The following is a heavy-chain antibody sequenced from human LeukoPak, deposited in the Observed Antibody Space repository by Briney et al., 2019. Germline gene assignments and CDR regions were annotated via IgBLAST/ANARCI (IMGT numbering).Heavy chain of an antibody. CDR2: IYYSGST. V-gene: IGHV4-31*03. CDR1: GGSISSGGYY. Sequence: SETLSLTCTVSGGSISSGGYYWSWLRQHPGKGLEWIGYIYYSGSTYYNPSLKSRVTISVDTSKNQFSLKLSSVTAADTAVYYCARATYYYDSSGYLIVDYWGQGTLVTVSS. CDR3: ARATYYYDSSGYLIVDY. J-gene: IGHJ4*02. D-gene: IGHD3-22*01.